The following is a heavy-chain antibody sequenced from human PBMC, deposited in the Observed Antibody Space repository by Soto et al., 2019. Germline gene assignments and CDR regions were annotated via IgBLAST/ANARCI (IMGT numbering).Heavy chain of an antibody. Sequence: QVQLVQSGAEVKKPGASVKVSCKASGYTFTNYAMHWVRQAPGQRLEWMGWINAGNGNTKYSQQFQGRVTITRDTSASTAYMELNGLTSDDTAIYYCAREHDDWSGYSFDFWGQGTLVTVSS. D-gene: IGHD3-3*01. CDR2: INAGNGNT. CDR1: GYTFTNYA. J-gene: IGHJ4*02. CDR3: AREHDDWSGYSFDF. V-gene: IGHV1-3*01.